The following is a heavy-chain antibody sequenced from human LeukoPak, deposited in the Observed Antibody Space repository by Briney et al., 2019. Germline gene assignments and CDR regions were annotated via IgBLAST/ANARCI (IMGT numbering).Heavy chain of an antibody. CDR3: ASGRRHNQANDY. CDR1: GFTFSSYA. J-gene: IGHJ4*02. CDR2: ISYDGSNK. Sequence: GGSLRLSCAASGFTFSSYAMHWVRQAPGKGLEWVAVISYDGSNKYYADSVKGRFTISRDNSKNTLYLPMNSLRAEDTAVYYCASGRRHNQANDYWGQGTLVTVSS. V-gene: IGHV3-30*04. D-gene: IGHD1-26*01.